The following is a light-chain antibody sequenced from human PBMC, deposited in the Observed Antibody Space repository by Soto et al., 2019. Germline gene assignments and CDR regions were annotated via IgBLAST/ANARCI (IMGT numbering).Light chain of an antibody. CDR3: QQSGSTPT. Sequence: DIQMTQPPTSLSTSIGDRVTITCRASQRINIYLNWYRQKPGKAPELLIYSASNLQSGVPSRFSGSGSGTDFTLTISGLQSEDFATYYCQQSGSTPTFDQRRRLETK. V-gene: IGKV1-39*01. CDR1: QRINIY. J-gene: IGKJ5*01. CDR2: SAS.